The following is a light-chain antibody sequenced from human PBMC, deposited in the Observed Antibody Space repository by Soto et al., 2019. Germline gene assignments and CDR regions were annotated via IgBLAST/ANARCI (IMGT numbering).Light chain of an antibody. CDR1: QNINNY. CDR2: AAS. V-gene: IGKV1-39*01. Sequence: DFQMTQSPSSLAASVGDRVTITCRASQNINNYLTWYQQRPGKAPNLLIYAASTLQSGVTSRFSGSGSGTDFTLAISNLQPDDFATYYCQQSYIGPGGTCGQGTKVE. J-gene: IGKJ1*01. CDR3: QQSYIGPGGT.